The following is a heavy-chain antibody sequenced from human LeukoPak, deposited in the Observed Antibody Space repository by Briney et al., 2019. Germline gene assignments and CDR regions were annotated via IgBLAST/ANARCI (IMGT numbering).Heavy chain of an antibody. V-gene: IGHV1-3*01. D-gene: IGHD3-16*01. CDR2: INAGNGNT. CDR1: GYTFTSYA. Sequence: ASVKVSCKASGYTFTSYAMHWVRQAPGQRLEWMGWINAGNGNTKYSQKFQGRVTITRDTSASTAYMELSSLRSEDTAVYYCARDGFLIMITNRSGMDVWGQGTTVTVSS. CDR3: ARDGFLIMITNRSGMDV. J-gene: IGHJ6*02.